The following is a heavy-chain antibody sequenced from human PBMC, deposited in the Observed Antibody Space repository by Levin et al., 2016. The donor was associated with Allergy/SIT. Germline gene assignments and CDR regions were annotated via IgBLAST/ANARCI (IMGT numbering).Heavy chain of an antibody. D-gene: IGHD1-26*01. V-gene: IGHV3-15*01. J-gene: IGHJ4*02. CDR1: GLSFSNAW. CDR3: STGIVGRNTRGLFDY. CDR2: IKSKSDGGAT. Sequence: GESLKISCAASGLSFSNAWMTWVRQAPGKGLEWVGRIKSKSDGGATEYAAPVKGRFTISRDDSRNTLYLQMNSLKIEDTAVYHCSTGIVGRNTRGLFDYWGQGALVTVSS.